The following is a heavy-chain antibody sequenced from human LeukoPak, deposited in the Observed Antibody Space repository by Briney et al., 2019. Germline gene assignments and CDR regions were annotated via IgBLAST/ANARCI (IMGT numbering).Heavy chain of an antibody. CDR1: GFTFSSYS. CDR2: ITSSSSSI. D-gene: IGHD2-15*01. V-gene: IGHV3-48*04. Sequence: GWSLRLSCAASGFTFSSYSLNWVRQAPGKGLEWVSYITSSSSSIYYADSVKGRFTISRDNAKNSLYLQMNSLRAEDTAMYYCARDYCSGGRCYSVDYWGQGTLVTVSS. J-gene: IGHJ4*02. CDR3: ARDYCSGGRCYSVDY.